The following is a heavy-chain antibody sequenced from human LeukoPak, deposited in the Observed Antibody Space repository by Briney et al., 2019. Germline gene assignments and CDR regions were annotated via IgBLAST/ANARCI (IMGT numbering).Heavy chain of an antibody. J-gene: IGHJ4*02. V-gene: IGHV4-34*01. CDR3: AISTVTSMVRGVISQLYYFDY. D-gene: IGHD3-10*01. CDR2: INHRGST. CDR1: GGSFSGYY. Sequence: SEPLSLTCAVYGGSFSGYYWSWIRQPPGRGLEWIGEINHRGSTSYNTSLKGRVPISVVTSKNQFSLKLSHVTAADTAVYYCAISTVTSMVRGVISQLYYFDYWGQGTLVTVSS.